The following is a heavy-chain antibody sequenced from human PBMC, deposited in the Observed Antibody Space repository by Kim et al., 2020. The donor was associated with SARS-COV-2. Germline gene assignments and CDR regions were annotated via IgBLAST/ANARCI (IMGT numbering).Heavy chain of an antibody. CDR1: GFTFSSYG. CDR3: ARAPNGGWLEYYFDY. J-gene: IGHJ4*02. CDR2: IWYDGSNK. D-gene: IGHD6-19*01. V-gene: IGHV3-33*01. Sequence: GGSLRLSCAASGFTFSSYGMHWVRQAPGKGLEWVAVIWYDGSNKYYADSVKGRFTISRDNSKNTLYLQMNSLRAEDTAVYYCARAPNGGWLEYYFDYWGQGTLVTVSS.